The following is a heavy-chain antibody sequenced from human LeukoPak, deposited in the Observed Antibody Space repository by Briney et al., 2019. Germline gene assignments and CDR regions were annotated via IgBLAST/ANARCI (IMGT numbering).Heavy chain of an antibody. V-gene: IGHV3-30*04. D-gene: IGHD3-9*01. Sequence: PTGGSLRLSCAASGFTFSSYAMHWVRQAPGKGLEWVAVISYDGSNKYYADSVKGRFTISRDNSKNTLYLQMNSLRAEDTAVYYCARDSDWAFDYWGQGSLVTVSS. CDR3: ARDSDWAFDY. CDR1: GFTFSSYA. CDR2: ISYDGSNK. J-gene: IGHJ4*02.